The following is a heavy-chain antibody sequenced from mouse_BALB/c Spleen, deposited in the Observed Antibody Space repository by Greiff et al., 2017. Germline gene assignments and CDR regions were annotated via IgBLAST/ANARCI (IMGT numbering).Heavy chain of an antibody. D-gene: IGHD1-1*01. J-gene: IGHJ3*01. CDR2: INPGSGGT. Sequence: QVQLQQSGAELVRPGTSVKVSCKASGYAFTNYLIEWVKQRPGQGLEWIGVINPGSGGTNYNEKFKGKATLTADKSSSTAYMQLRSLTSDDSAVYFCARSDYYGRFAYWGQGTLVTVSA. CDR1: GYAFTNYL. CDR3: ARSDYYGRFAY. V-gene: IGHV1-54*01.